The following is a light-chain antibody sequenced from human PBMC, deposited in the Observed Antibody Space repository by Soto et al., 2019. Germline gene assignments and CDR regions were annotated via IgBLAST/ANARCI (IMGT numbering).Light chain of an antibody. CDR2: GAS. Sequence: DIQMTQSPSSLSASVGDRVNIPCRASQNITTYLNWYQQKPGQAPKLLIYGASRLQRGVPSRFSGSGAGTDFTLTISYLQAEDFATYYCQQSYSTLTWTFGQGTKVEI. V-gene: IGKV1-39*01. CDR1: QNITTY. CDR3: QQSYSTLTWT. J-gene: IGKJ1*01.